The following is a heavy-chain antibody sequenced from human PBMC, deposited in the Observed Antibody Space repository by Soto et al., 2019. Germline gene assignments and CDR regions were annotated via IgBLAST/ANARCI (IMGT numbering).Heavy chain of an antibody. V-gene: IGHV1-69*13. D-gene: IGHD5-18*01. Sequence: SVKVSCKASGGTFSSYAISWVRQAPGQGLEWMGGIIPIFGTTNYAQKFQGRVTITADESTSTAYMELSSLRSEDTAVYYCASARGYSYGSQGHFDYWGQGTLVTVSS. CDR2: IIPIFGTT. CDR3: ASARGYSYGSQGHFDY. CDR1: GGTFSSYA. J-gene: IGHJ4*02.